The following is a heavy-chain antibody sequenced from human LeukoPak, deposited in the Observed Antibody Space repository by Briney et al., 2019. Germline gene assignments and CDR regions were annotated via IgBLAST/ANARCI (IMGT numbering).Heavy chain of an antibody. V-gene: IGHV4-59*01. Sequence: PSETLSLTCIVSGDSMNTNYWSWIRQSPGKGLEWIGFVYHSGSIEYNPSLRSRVTISLATSENQFSLKMSSVIAADTAVYYCARKMRGPDVFDIWGHGIMVTVSS. CDR3: ARKMRGPDVFDI. D-gene: IGHD3-16*01. J-gene: IGHJ3*02. CDR1: GDSMNTNY. CDR2: VYHSGSI.